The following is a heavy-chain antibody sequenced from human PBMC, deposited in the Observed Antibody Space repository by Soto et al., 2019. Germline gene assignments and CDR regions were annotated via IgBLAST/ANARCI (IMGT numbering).Heavy chain of an antibody. J-gene: IGHJ4*02. V-gene: IGHV1-69*12. CDR3: ARDGVVYSYSAFDY. Sequence: QVQLVQSGAEVKKPGSSVTVSCKASGGTFSSYAISWVRQAPGQGLEWMGGIIPIFGTANYAQKFQGRVTITADESTSTAYMERSSLRSEDTAVYYCARDGVVYSYSAFDYWGQGTLVTVSS. CDR1: GGTFSSYA. D-gene: IGHD2-8*02. CDR2: IIPIFGTA.